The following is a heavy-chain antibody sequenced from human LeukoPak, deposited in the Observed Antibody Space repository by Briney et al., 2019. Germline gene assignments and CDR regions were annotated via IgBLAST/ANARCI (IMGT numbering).Heavy chain of an antibody. J-gene: IGHJ4*02. CDR3: ARGRGYSYGYPDY. CDR2: INHSGST. V-gene: IGHV4-34*01. Sequence: SETLSLTCAVYGGSFSGYYWSWIRQPPGKGLGWMGEINHSGSTNYNPSLKSRVTISVDTSKNQFSLKLSSVTAADTAVYYCARGRGYSYGYPDYWGQGTLVTVSS. D-gene: IGHD5-18*01. CDR1: GGSFSGYY.